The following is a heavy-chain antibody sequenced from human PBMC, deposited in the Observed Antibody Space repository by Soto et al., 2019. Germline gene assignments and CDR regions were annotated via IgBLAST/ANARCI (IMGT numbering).Heavy chain of an antibody. Sequence: GGSLRLSCAASGFTFSSYSMNWVRQAPGKGLEWVSSISSSSSYIYYADSVKGRFTISRDNAKNSLYLQMNSLRAKDTAVYYCARDSVGYCSSTSCPEVSYYYYYMDVWGKGTTVTVSS. CDR3: ARDSVGYCSSTSCPEVSYYYYYMDV. CDR2: ISSSSSYI. D-gene: IGHD2-2*03. J-gene: IGHJ6*03. CDR1: GFTFSSYS. V-gene: IGHV3-21*01.